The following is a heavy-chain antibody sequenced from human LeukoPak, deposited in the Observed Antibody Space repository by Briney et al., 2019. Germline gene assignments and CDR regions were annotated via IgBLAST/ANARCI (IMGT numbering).Heavy chain of an antibody. CDR3: ARDQYDYGDYSFDY. J-gene: IGHJ4*02. Sequence: GASVKVSCKASGYTFTGYYMHWVRQAPGQGLEWMGRINPNSGGTNYAQKFQGRVTMTRDTSISTAYMELSRLRSDDTAAYYCARDQYDYGDYSFDYWGQGTLVTVSS. D-gene: IGHD4-17*01. CDR1: GYTFTGYY. CDR2: INPNSGGT. V-gene: IGHV1-2*06.